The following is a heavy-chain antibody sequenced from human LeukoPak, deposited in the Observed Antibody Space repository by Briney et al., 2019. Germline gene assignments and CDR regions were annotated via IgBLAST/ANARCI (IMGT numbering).Heavy chain of an antibody. V-gene: IGHV5-51*01. Sequence: GEPLKISCKGSGYSFSRYWIGWVRQMPGKGLEWMGIIYPDDSDIRYSPSFQGQVTISADKSISTAYLQWSSLKSSDTAVYYCARQAYFSDLDYWGQGHLVTVSS. J-gene: IGHJ4*02. CDR3: ARQAYFSDLDY. D-gene: IGHD3-3*01. CDR2: IYPDDSDI. CDR1: GYSFSRYW.